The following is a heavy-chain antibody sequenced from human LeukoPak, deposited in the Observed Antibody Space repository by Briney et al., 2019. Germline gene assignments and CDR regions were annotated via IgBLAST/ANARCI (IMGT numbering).Heavy chain of an antibody. Sequence: ASVKVSCKASGYTFTSYGISWVRQAPGQGLEWMGWINAGNGNTKYSQKFQGRVTITRDTSASTAYMELSSLRSEDTAVYYCARANVGIVAYGFYFDYWGQGTLVTVSS. CDR1: GYTFTSYG. CDR3: ARANVGIVAYGFYFDY. J-gene: IGHJ4*02. V-gene: IGHV1-3*01. D-gene: IGHD1-26*01. CDR2: INAGNGNT.